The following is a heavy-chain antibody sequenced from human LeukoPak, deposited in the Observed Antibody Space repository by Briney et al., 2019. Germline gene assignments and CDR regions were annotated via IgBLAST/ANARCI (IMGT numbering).Heavy chain of an antibody. CDR3: ARDIGYGGSYGMDV. V-gene: IGHV3-23*01. D-gene: IGHD4-23*01. CDR2: ISGSGGST. J-gene: IGHJ6*02. CDR1: GFTFSSYA. Sequence: GGSLRLSCAASGFTFSSYAMSWVRQAPGKGLEWVSAISGSGGSTYYADSVKGRFTISRDNSKNTLYLQMNSLRAEDTAVYYCARDIGYGGSYGMDVWGQGTTVTVSS.